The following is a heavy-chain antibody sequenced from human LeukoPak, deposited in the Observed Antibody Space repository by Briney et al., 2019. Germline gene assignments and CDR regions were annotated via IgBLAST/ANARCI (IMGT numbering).Heavy chain of an antibody. J-gene: IGHJ6*02. CDR1: GFKFNTYA. D-gene: IGHD3-22*01. Sequence: PGGSLRLSCAASGFKFNTYAMHWVRQAPGKGLEWAAVMSYDGANKFHADSVKGRFTISRDNSRNILFLQMNSLRPEDTAVYYCARGPRNSSGWDYYHYAMDVWGRGTTVTVSS. CDR2: MSYDGANK. CDR3: ARGPRNSSGWDYYHYAMDV. V-gene: IGHV3-30-3*01.